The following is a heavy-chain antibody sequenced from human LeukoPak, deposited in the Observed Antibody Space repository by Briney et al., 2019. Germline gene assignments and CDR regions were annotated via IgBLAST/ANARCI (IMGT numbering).Heavy chain of an antibody. J-gene: IGHJ4*02. CDR2: IGTNVDRT. D-gene: IGHD3-22*01. CDR1: GFTFSSYA. CDR3: VKDLARYYDTSGYEYFDY. V-gene: IGHV3-23*01. Sequence: PGGSLRLSCAASGFTFSSYAMSWVRQAPGKGLEWVSIIGTNVDRTFYADFVKGRFTISRDNSKNTLYLQMNSLRVEDTAVYYCVKDLARYYDTSGYEYFDYWGQGTLVSVSS.